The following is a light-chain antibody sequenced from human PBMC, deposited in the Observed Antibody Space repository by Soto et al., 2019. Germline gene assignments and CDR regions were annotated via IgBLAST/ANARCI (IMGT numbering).Light chain of an antibody. CDR2: DDN. CDR3: GTWDSSLSAGV. V-gene: IGLV1-51*01. Sequence: QSVLTQPPSVSAAPGQKVTISCSGRNSNIGNNYVSWYQQLPGTAPKLLIYDDNKRPSGIPDRFSGSKSGTSATLGIPGLQTGDEADHYCGTWDSSLSAGVFGGGTKLTVL. CDR1: NSNIGNNY. J-gene: IGLJ2*01.